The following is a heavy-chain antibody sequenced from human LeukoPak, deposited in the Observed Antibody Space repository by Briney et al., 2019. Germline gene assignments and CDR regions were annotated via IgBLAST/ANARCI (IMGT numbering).Heavy chain of an antibody. J-gene: IGHJ4*02. CDR3: AKDRAQQLLPYDY. CDR2: ISSSGGST. Sequence: GGSLRLSCAASGFTFSSYAMSWVRQAPGKGLEWVSAISSSGGSTYYADSVKGRFTISRDNSKNTLYLQMNSLRAEDTAVYYCAKDRAQQLLPYDYWGQGILVTVSS. CDR1: GFTFSSYA. D-gene: IGHD6-13*01. V-gene: IGHV3-23*01.